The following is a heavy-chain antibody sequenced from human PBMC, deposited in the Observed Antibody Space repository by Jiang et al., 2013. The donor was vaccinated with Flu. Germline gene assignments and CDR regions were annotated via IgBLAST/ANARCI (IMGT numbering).Heavy chain of an antibody. CDR2: IIPILDIA. D-gene: IGHD3-22*01. Sequence: GAEVKKPGSSVKVSCKASGGTFSSYTISWVRQAPGQGLEWMGRIIPILDIANYAQKFQGRVTITADKSTSTAYMELSSLRSEDTAVYYCARDFGGYDSSGHHRIPAEDAFDIWGQGTMVTVSS. CDR3: ARDFGGYDSSGHHRIPAEDAFDI. CDR1: GGTFSSYT. V-gene: IGHV1-69*04. J-gene: IGHJ3*02.